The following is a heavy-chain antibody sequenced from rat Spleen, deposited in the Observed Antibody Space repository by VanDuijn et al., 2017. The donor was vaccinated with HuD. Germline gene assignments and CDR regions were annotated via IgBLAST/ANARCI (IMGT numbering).Heavy chain of an antibody. V-gene: IGHV3-1*01. Sequence: EMQLQESGPGLLKPSQSLSLTCSVTGYSITTNYWDWIRKFPGNKMEWLGYISYSGSTSYNPSLKSRIPITRDTSKNQFFLQLNSVTTEDTATYYCSRSLGRVYNNYFDYWGQGVMVTVSS. CDR2: ISYSGST. CDR3: SRSLGRVYNNYFDY. J-gene: IGHJ2*01. CDR1: GYSITTNY. D-gene: IGHD1-10*01.